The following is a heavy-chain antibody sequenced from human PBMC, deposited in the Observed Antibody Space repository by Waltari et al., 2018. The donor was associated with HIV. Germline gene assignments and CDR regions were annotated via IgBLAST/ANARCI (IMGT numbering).Heavy chain of an antibody. J-gene: IGHJ4*02. V-gene: IGHV3-66*01. D-gene: IGHD3-3*01. CDR2: SYSGGGT. CDR1: GFPVSATY. Sequence: EVQLVESGGGLAPPGRSLRLSFAASGFPVSATYINWVRQTPGKGREWVGVSYSGGGTFYTDSVKGRFTISRDNSKNTVFLQMNALRLEDTGVYYCATSTGYLDHWGQGTLVTVSS. CDR3: ATSTGYLDH.